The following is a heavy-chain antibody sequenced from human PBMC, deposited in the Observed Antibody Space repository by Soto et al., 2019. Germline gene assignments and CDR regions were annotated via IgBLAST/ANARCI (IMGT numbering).Heavy chain of an antibody. J-gene: IGHJ5*02. CDR3: ARARGNSGLNWFDP. D-gene: IGHD1-7*01. Sequence: PGGSLRLSCAASGFTFDDYDMSWVRQAPGKRLEWVSAINWNGGSTGYADSVKGRFTISRDNAKNSLYLQMNSLRAEDTALYYCARARGNSGLNWFDPWGQGTLVTVSS. CDR2: INWNGGST. V-gene: IGHV3-20*04. CDR1: GFTFDDYD.